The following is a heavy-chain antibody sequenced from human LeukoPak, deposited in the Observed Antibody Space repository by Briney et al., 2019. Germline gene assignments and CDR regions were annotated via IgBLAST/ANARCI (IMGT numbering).Heavy chain of an antibody. J-gene: IGHJ5*02. Sequence: GGSLRRSCAASGFTCSSYAMSWVRQAPGKGLKWVSAISGSGGSTYYADSVKGRFTISRDNSKNTLYLQMNSLRAEDTAVYYCAKAYGDYVGWFDPWGQGTLVTVSS. CDR2: ISGSGGST. CDR1: GFTCSSYA. D-gene: IGHD4-17*01. CDR3: AKAYGDYVGWFDP. V-gene: IGHV3-23*01.